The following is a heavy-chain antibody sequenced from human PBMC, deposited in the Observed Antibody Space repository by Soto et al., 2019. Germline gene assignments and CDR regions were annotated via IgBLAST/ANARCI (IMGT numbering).Heavy chain of an antibody. V-gene: IGHV3-30-3*01. D-gene: IGHD3-10*01. J-gene: IGHJ4*02. Sequence: QVQLVESGGGVVQPGRSLRLSCAASGFTFSSYAMHWVRQAPGKGLEWVAVISYDGSNKNYTHSVKGRFTTSRDNSKNPLYLQMNSLSAEDTAVYYWARDRMRLYYGSESYDFDYWGQGSLVTFSS. CDR1: GFTFSSYA. CDR2: ISYDGSNK. CDR3: ARDRMRLYYGSESYDFDY.